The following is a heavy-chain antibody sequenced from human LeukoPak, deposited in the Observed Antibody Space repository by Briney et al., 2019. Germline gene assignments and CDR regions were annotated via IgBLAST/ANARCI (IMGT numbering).Heavy chain of an antibody. J-gene: IGHJ4*02. D-gene: IGHD6-19*01. CDR1: GYTFTSYG. Sequence: ASVKVSCKASGYTFTSYGISWVRRAPGQGLEWMGWISAYNGNTNYAQKLQGRVTMTTDTSTSTAYMELRSLRSDDTAVYYCARTVAGKGTWTYWGQGTLVTVSS. CDR3: ARTVAGKGTWTY. V-gene: IGHV1-18*01. CDR2: ISAYNGNT.